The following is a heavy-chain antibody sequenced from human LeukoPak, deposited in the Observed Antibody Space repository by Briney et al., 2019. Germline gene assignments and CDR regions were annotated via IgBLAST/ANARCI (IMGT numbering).Heavy chain of an antibody. Sequence: PSEALSLTCAVYGGSFSGYYWSWIRQHPGKGLEWIGYIYYSGSTYYNPSLKSRVTISVDTSKNQFSLKLSSVTAADTAVYYCARGGYYYYYGMDVWGQGTTVTVSS. V-gene: IGHV4-31*11. CDR1: GGSFSGYY. D-gene: IGHD5-12*01. J-gene: IGHJ6*02. CDR2: IYYSGST. CDR3: ARGGYYYYYGMDV.